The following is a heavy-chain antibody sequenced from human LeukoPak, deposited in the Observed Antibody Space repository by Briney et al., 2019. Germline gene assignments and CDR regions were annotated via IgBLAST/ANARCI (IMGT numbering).Heavy chain of an antibody. CDR1: GFTFVDYA. V-gene: IGHV3-43D*03. D-gene: IGHD4-17*01. Sequence: GGSLRLSCAASGFTFVDYALHWVRQVPGKGLQWISSINWVGDTSSYTGSVKGRFTVSRDNTKGSLHLQMHSLRSEDTALYYCAKARQKGDYGGGNFFDSWGHGTLVTVSS. CDR3: AKARQKGDYGGGNFFDS. J-gene: IGHJ4*01. CDR2: INWVGDTS.